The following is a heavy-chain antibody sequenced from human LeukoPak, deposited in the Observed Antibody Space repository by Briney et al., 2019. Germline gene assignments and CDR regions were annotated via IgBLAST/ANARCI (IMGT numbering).Heavy chain of an antibody. CDR2: IKHDGSEK. D-gene: IGHD5-12*01. V-gene: IGHV3-7*04. CDR3: ARALTGGYTFDAFDM. CDR1: GFSFSSHW. Sequence: PGGPLRLPCADSGFSFSSHWMSWVRQAPGKGLEWVANIKHDGSEKYYVDSVKGRFAISRDNAKNSLYLQMNSLRAEDTAVYYCARALTGGYTFDAFDMWGQGTMVTVSS. J-gene: IGHJ3*02.